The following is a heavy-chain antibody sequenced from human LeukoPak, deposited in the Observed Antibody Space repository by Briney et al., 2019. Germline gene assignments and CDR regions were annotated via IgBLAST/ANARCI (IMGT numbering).Heavy chain of an antibody. V-gene: IGHV3-7*03. CDR1: GFTFSSYW. CDR2: IKQDGSKK. J-gene: IGHJ6*02. CDR3: AKMVSGFGEFLEWLSTSYYYYYGMDV. Sequence: GGSLRLSCAASGFTFSSYWMTWVRQAPGKGLEWVANIKQDGSKKNYVDSVKGRFTISRDNAKNSMYLQMNSLRAEDTAVYYCAKMVSGFGEFLEWLSTSYYYYYGMDVWGQGTTVTVSS. D-gene: IGHD3-3*01.